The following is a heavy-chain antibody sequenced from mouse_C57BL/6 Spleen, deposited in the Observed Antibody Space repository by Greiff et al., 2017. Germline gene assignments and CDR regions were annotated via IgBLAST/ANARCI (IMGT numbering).Heavy chain of an antibody. CDR2: IDPSDSYT. J-gene: IGHJ4*01. CDR1: GYTFTSYW. CDR3: ARGEDYAMDY. Sequence: QVQLQQSGAELVMPGASVKLSCKASGYTFTSYWMHWVKQRPGQGLEWIGKIDPSDSYTNYNQKFKGKATLTVDKSSSTAYMQLSSLTSEDSAVYYCARGEDYAMDYWGQGTSVTVSS. V-gene: IGHV1-69*01.